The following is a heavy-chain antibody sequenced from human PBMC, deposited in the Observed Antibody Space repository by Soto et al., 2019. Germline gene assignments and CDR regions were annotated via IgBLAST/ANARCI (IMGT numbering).Heavy chain of an antibody. Sequence: QVQLQESGPGLVKPSQTLSLTCTVSGGSISSGDYYWSWIRQPPGKGLEWIGYIYYSGSTYYNPSLKSRVTISVDTSKNQFSLKLSSVTAADTAVYYCARDSVGRYSSSWPYYYGMDVWGQGTTVTISS. V-gene: IGHV4-30-4*01. CDR3: ARDSVGRYSSSWPYYYGMDV. CDR2: IYYSGST. CDR1: GGSISSGDYY. D-gene: IGHD6-13*01. J-gene: IGHJ6*02.